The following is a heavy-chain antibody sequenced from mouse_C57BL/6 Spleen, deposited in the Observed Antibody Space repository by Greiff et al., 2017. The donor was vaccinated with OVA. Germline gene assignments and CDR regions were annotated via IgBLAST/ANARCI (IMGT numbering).Heavy chain of an antibody. J-gene: IGHJ4*01. D-gene: IGHD2-3*01. V-gene: IGHV2-2*02. CDR1: GFSLTSYG. CDR3: ARDGYYAMDY. Sequence: VKLQQSGPGLVQPSQCLSITCTVSGFSLTSYGVHWVRQSPGKGLEWLGVIWSGGSTDYNAAIISSLSISKAKSNSQVFFKMNRLQANATAIYYCARDGYYAMDYWGQGTSVTVSS. CDR2: IWSGGST.